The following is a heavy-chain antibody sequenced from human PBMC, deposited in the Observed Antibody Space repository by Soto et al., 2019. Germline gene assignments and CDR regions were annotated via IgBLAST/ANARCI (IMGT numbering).Heavy chain of an antibody. Sequence: GGSLRLSCAASGFTVSSNYMSWVRQAPGKGLEWVSVIYSGGSTYYADSVKGRFTISRDNSKNTLFLQMNSLRAEDTAVYYCARGPLVWYYDSSGYRGAFDIWGQGTMVTVSS. CDR3: ARGPLVWYYDSSGYRGAFDI. J-gene: IGHJ3*02. D-gene: IGHD3-22*01. V-gene: IGHV3-53*01. CDR2: IYSGGST. CDR1: GFTVSSNY.